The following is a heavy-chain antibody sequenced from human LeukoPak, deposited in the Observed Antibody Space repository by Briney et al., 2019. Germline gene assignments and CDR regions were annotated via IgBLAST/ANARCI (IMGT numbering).Heavy chain of an antibody. Sequence: PGGSLRLSCAASGFTFSTYEINWVRQAPGKGLEWLSHISTSGSSIHYADSVKGRFTISRDNAKNSLYLQMNGLRLEDMALYYCAKSSSPMVVVVISDSYFDLWGRGTLVTVSS. CDR3: AKSSSPMVVVVISDSYFDL. CDR1: GFTFSTYE. D-gene: IGHD3-22*01. V-gene: IGHV3-48*03. CDR2: ISTSGSSI. J-gene: IGHJ2*01.